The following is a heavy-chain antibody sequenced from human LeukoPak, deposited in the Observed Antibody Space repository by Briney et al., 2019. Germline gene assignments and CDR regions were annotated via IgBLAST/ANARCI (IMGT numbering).Heavy chain of an antibody. J-gene: IGHJ5*02. V-gene: IGHV3-48*01. D-gene: IGHD3-22*01. Sequence: GGPLRLSCAASGFTFSDYSMNWVRQAPGKGLEWVSYITSSSSTVYYADSVKGRSTISRDNAKNTLYLQMNSLRAEDTAVYYCARVSGYYESSGYYQDNWFDPWGQGTLVTVSS. CDR2: ITSSSSTV. CDR3: ARVSGYYESSGYYQDNWFDP. CDR1: GFTFSDYS.